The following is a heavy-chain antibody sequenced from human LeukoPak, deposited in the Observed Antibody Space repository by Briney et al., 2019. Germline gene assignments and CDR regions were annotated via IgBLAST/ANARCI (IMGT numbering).Heavy chain of an antibody. D-gene: IGHD1-26*01. CDR1: GGTFSSYA. J-gene: IGHJ4*02. CDR2: IIPIFGTA. V-gene: IGHV1-69*05. Sequence: EASVKVSCKASGGTFSSYAINWVRQAPGQGLEWMGGIIPIFGTANYAQKFQGRVTITTDESTSTAYMELSSLRSEDTAVYYCARVCARGGEISGSYYYYWGQGTLVTVSS. CDR3: ARVCARGGEISGSYYYY.